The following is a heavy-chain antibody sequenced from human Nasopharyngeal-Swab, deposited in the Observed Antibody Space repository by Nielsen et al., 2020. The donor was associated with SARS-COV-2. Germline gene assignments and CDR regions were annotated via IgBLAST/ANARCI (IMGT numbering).Heavy chain of an antibody. Sequence: GESLKISCAASGFTFSSYSMNWVRQAPGKGLEWVSSISSSSSYIYYADSVKGRFTISRDNAKNSLYLQMNSLRAEDTAVYYCAGVRGGYNRGAFDIWGQGTMVTVSS. CDR1: GFTFSSYS. D-gene: IGHD5-24*01. CDR2: ISSSSSYI. V-gene: IGHV3-21*01. CDR3: AGVRGGYNRGAFDI. J-gene: IGHJ3*02.